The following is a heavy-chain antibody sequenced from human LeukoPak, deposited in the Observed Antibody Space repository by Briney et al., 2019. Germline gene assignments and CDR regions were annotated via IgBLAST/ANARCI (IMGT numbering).Heavy chain of an antibody. D-gene: IGHD3-22*01. J-gene: IGHJ4*02. CDR3: ARATQYYYDSSGYYYPFDY. CDR2: INPNSGGT. Sequence: GASVKVSCKASGYTFTGYYMHWVRQAPGQGLEWMGWINPNSGGTNYVQKFQGRVTMTRDTSISTAYMELSRLRSDDTAVYYCARATQYYYDSSGYYYPFDYWGQGTLVTVSS. V-gene: IGHV1-2*02. CDR1: GYTFTGYY.